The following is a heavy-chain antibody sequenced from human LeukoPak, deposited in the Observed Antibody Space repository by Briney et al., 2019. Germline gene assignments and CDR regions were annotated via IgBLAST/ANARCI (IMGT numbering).Heavy chain of an antibody. J-gene: IGHJ4*02. Sequence: SETLSLTCTVSGGSISSSSYYWGWIRQPPGKGLEWIGSIYYSGSTYYNPSLKSRVTISVDTSKNQFSLKLSSVTAADTAAYYCARGFSPTIAVLFDYWGQGTLVTVSS. CDR2: IYYSGST. CDR1: GGSISSSSYY. CDR3: ARGFSPTIAVLFDY. D-gene: IGHD6-19*01. V-gene: IGHV4-39*07.